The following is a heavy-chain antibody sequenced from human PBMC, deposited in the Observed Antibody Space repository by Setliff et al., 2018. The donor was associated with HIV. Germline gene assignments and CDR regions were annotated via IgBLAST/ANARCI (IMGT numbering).Heavy chain of an antibody. CDR2: VSHSGIT. J-gene: IGHJ5*02. CDR3: ARVPVAGANWFDP. D-gene: IGHD2-21*01. CDR1: GGSIPSNIYY. V-gene: IGHV4-39*01. Sequence: SETLSLTCTVSGGSIPSNIYYWGWIRQAPGKGLEWIGSVSHSGITFYNPSLKSRVTISVDTSENQFSLNLKSVTAADQGVYYCARVPVAGANWFDPWGLGTLVTVSS.